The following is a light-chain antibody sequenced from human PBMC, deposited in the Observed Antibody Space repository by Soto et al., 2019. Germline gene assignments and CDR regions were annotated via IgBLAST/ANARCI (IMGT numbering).Light chain of an antibody. CDR1: QAISSY. CDR2: ATS. J-gene: IGKJ4*01. V-gene: IGKV1-27*01. CDR3: QKYNHAPT. Sequence: DIQLTQSPSSLSASVGDIVTITCRASQAISSYLAWYQQKPGKVPELLIYATSTLQSGAPSRFSGSGSGTDFTLTISSLQAEDVATYYCQKYNHAPTFGGGTKVEIK.